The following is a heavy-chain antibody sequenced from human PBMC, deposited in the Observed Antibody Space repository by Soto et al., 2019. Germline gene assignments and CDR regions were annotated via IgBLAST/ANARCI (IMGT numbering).Heavy chain of an antibody. V-gene: IGHV3-23*01. J-gene: IGHJ4*02. CDR1: GFPFSDFA. Sequence: EFHLLQSGGGFVQPGGSLRLSCEASGFPFSDFAMGWVRQAPGKGLEWVAAIDGSDGTTFYADSVRGRFTISRDNSKDSLFLQFNSLTAEDTAVFYCAKYEGCNWKYVVDFWGQGVPVTVSS. D-gene: IGHD1-7*01. CDR3: AKYEGCNWKYVVDF. CDR2: IDGSDGTT.